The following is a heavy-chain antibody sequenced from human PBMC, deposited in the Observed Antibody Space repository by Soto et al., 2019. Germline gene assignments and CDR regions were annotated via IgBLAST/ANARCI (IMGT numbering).Heavy chain of an antibody. D-gene: IGHD6-13*01. CDR3: ARLIGSSWYYFDY. J-gene: IGHJ4*02. CDR2: IDLSYSYN. Sequence: EVHLVQSGAEVKKPGESLRISCKGSGHALTSYWISWVRQMPGKGLEWMGRIDLSYSYNNYSKSFQGHVTISGDRSTSTAYLQWDSLTASDTAMYFCARLIGSSWYYFDYWGQGTQLTVSS. V-gene: IGHV5-10-1*03. CDR1: GHALTSYW.